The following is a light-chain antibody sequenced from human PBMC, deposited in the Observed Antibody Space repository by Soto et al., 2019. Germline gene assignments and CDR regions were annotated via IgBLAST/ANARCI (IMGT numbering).Light chain of an antibody. CDR3: QQFGSSPGFT. CDR2: AAS. V-gene: IGKV3-20*01. Sequence: EIVLTQSPCTLYLSPGERATLSCRASQRINNRYLTWYQQKPGQAPTLLIYAASSRATGIPARFSGSGSGTDFTLTISRLEPEDFAVYYCQQFGSSPGFTFGPGTKVDIK. CDR1: QRINNRY. J-gene: IGKJ3*01.